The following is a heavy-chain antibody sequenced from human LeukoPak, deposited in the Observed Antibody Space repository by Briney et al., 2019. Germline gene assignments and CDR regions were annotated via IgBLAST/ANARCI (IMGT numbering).Heavy chain of an antibody. CDR2: IRGNGVTT. CDR1: GFTFSTYG. Sequence: GGSLRPSCAASGFTFSTYGMNWVRQAPGKGLEWVSGIRGNGVTTYYADSVKGRFTISRDNSKNTLYLQMSSLGAEDTAVYFCAKDDVWGRYQHWGQGTLVTVSS. D-gene: IGHD3-16*01. J-gene: IGHJ1*01. V-gene: IGHV3-23*01. CDR3: AKDDVWGRYQH.